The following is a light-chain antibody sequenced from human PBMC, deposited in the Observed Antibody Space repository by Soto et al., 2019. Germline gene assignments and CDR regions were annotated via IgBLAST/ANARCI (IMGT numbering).Light chain of an antibody. CDR3: QQYSSSKT. J-gene: IGKJ1*01. Sequence: DLPMTQSPSTLSASIGDRVTITCRASQSLSNRLAWYQQKPGKAPKLRIYKASSLESGVPSSFSGSGSGTDFTLTISSLQPDDFAAYYCQQYSSSKTFGQGTKVEIK. CDR2: KAS. V-gene: IGKV1-5*03. CDR1: QSLSNR.